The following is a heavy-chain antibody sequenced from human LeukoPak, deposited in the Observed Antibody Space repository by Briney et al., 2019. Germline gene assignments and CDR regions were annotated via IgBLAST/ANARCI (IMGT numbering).Heavy chain of an antibody. J-gene: IGHJ4*02. Sequence: PSETLSLTCTVSGGSISSSSYYLGWIRHPPGKGLEWIGSIYYSGSTYYNPSLKSRVTISVDTSKNQFSLKLSSVTAADTAVYYCAGFGVAVDWGQGTLVTVSS. CDR1: GGSISSSSYY. V-gene: IGHV4-39*01. CDR2: IYYSGST. D-gene: IGHD3-3*01. CDR3: AGFGVAVD.